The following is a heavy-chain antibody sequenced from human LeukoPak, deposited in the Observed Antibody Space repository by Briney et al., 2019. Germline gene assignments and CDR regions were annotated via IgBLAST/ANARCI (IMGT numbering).Heavy chain of an antibody. CDR2: ISSSSSSK. CDR1: GFTFSDYS. Sequence: GGSLRLSCAASGFTFSDYSMNWVRQAPGKGLEWVSYISSSSSSKYYADSVKGRFTISRDNAKNSLYLQMNSLRAEDTAVYYCAGAWATFDYWGQGTLVTVSS. D-gene: IGHD3-16*01. CDR3: AGAWATFDY. J-gene: IGHJ4*02. V-gene: IGHV3-48*04.